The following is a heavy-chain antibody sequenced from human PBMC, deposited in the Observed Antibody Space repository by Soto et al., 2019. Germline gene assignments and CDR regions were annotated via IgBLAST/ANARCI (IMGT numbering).Heavy chain of an antibody. CDR2: LTGSGSAT. V-gene: IGHV3-23*01. J-gene: IGHJ6*02. D-gene: IGHD2-2*01. CDR1: GFAFGNYA. Sequence: HPGGSLRLSCAASGFAFGNYAMRWVRQAPGMGLEWVSSLTGSGSATYYADSVKGRFTISRDNAKDSLYLQMNSLRAEDTAVYYCATADHCSSTSCYHGMDVWGQGTTVTVSS. CDR3: ATADHCSSTSCYHGMDV.